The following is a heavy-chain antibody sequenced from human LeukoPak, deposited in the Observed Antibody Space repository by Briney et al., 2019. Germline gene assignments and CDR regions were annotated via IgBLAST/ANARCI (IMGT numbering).Heavy chain of an antibody. CDR2: IWYDGSNK. CDR3: ARDKAGYFDY. CDR1: GFTFSSYG. V-gene: IGHV3-33*01. Sequence: GRSLRLSCAASGFTFSSYGMHWVRQAPDKGLEWVAVIWYDGSNKYYADSVKGRFTISRDNSKNTLYLQMNSLRAEDTAVYYCARDKAGYFDYWGQGTLVTVSS. J-gene: IGHJ4*02.